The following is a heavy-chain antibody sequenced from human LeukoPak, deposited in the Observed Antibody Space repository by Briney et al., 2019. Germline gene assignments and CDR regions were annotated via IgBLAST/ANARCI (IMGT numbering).Heavy chain of an antibody. J-gene: IGHJ4*02. CDR3: AKGGRYYYDSSGYRDYFDY. CDR2: ISGSGGST. Sequence: GGSLRLSCAASGFTFSSNAMSWVRQAPGKGLEWVSAISGSGGSTYYADSVKGRFTISRDNSKNTLYLQMNSLRAEDTAVYYCAKGGRYYYDSSGYRDYFDYWGQGTLVTVSS. V-gene: IGHV3-23*01. CDR1: GFTFSSNA. D-gene: IGHD3-22*01.